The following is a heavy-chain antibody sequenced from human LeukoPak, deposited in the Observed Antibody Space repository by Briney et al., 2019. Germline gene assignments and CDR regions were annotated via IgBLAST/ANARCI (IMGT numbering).Heavy chain of an antibody. CDR2: INSDGSST. V-gene: IGHV3-74*01. Sequence: GGSLRLSCAASGFTFSSYWMHWVRQAPGKGLVWVSRINSDGSSTYYADSVKGRFTISRDNSKNTLYLQMNSLKIEDTAVYYCAKGGRNLLPYVYYIDVWGKGTTVTVSS. J-gene: IGHJ6*03. CDR3: AKGGRNLLPYVYYIDV. CDR1: GFTFSSYW. D-gene: IGHD1-14*01.